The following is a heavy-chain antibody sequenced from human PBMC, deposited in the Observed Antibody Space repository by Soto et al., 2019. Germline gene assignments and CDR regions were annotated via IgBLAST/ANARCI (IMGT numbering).Heavy chain of an antibody. D-gene: IGHD2-2*02. CDR3: ARSLTEGYCTITGCYTRPLYGMDV. J-gene: IGHJ6*02. CDR2: INPNSGGT. V-gene: IGHV1-2*02. CDR1: GYTSSGYY. Sequence: ASVKVSCKASGYTSSGYYTHWLRQAPGQGLEWMGWINPNSGGTNYAQKFQGRVTVTRDTPTSTAYMELSRLTSDDTAVYYCARSLTEGYCTITGCYTRPLYGMDVWGQGTTVTVSS.